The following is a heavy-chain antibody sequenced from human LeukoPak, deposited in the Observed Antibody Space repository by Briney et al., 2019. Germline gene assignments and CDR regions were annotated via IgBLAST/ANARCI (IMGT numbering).Heavy chain of an antibody. V-gene: IGHV4-30-2*01. CDR2: IYHRGST. J-gene: IGHJ4*02. CDR1: GFSINTGGYS. Sequence: PSETLSLTCTVSGFSINTGGYSWNWIRQPPGQGLEWIGSIYHRGSTSYTPSLASRVTISLDTSGNQFSLKLSSVAAADTAVYYCARDRGSGYFGYWGQGALVTVSS. CDR3: ARDRGSGYFGY. D-gene: IGHD3-10*01.